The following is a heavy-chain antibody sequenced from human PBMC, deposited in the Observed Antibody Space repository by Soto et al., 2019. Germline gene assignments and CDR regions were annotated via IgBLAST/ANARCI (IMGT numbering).Heavy chain of an antibody. CDR3: CGGVIYYCSSSSHDYYYYGMDV. J-gene: IGHJ6*02. Sequence: SETLSLTCTVSGGSISSYYWSWLRQPPGKGLEWIGYIYYSGSTNYNPSLKSRVTISLDTSKNQFSLKLSSVTAADTAVYYCCGGVIYYCSSSSHDYYYYGMDVWGQGTTVTVSS. D-gene: IGHD2-2*01. CDR1: GGSISSYY. V-gene: IGHV4-59*01. CDR2: IYYSGST.